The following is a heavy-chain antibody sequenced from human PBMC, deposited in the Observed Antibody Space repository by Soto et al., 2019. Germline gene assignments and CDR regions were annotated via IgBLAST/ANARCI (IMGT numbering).Heavy chain of an antibody. J-gene: IGHJ4*02. CDR3: ARHGMLELHYYFDY. D-gene: IGHD1-26*01. CDR1: GGSISSYY. Sequence: QVQLQESGPGLVKPSETLSLTCTVSGGSISSYYWSWIRQPPGKGLEWIAYIYYSGDTNYNPSLKSGVTISVDTSKNQFSLKLSSVTAADTAVYYCARHGMLELHYYFDYWGQGTLVTVSS. CDR2: IYYSGDT. V-gene: IGHV4-59*08.